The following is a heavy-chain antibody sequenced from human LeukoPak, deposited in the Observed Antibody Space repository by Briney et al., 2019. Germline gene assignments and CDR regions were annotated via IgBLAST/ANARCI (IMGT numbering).Heavy chain of an antibody. CDR3: ARERPGSRVLDY. CDR2: IYYSGST. V-gene: IGHV4-59*01. Sequence: SETLSLTCTVSGGSISSYYWSWIRQPPGKGLEWIGYIYYSGSTNYNPSLKSRVTISVETSKNQFSLKLSSVTAADTAVYYCARERPGSRVLDYWGPGTVVTVSS. CDR1: GGSISSYY. J-gene: IGHJ4*02. D-gene: IGHD3-10*01.